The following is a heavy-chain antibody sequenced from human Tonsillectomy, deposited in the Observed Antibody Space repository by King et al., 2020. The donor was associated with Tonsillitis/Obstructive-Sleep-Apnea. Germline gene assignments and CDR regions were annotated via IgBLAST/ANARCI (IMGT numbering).Heavy chain of an antibody. CDR2: IRSKAYGGTT. J-gene: IGHJ4*02. Sequence: VQLVESGGGLVQPGRSLRLSCTASGITFGDYAMSWVRQAPGKGLEWVGFIRSKAYGGTTEYAASVKGRFSISRDDSKSIAYLQMNSLKTEDTAVYYCTRVPYSSGPYYFDYWGQGTLVTVSS. D-gene: IGHD5-18*01. CDR1: GITFGDYA. CDR3: TRVPYSSGPYYFDY. V-gene: IGHV3-49*04.